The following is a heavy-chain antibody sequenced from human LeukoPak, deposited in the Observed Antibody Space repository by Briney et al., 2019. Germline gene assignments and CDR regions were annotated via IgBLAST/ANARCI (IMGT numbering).Heavy chain of an antibody. V-gene: IGHV5-51*01. CDR2: IYPGDSDT. CDR3: ARRYSGSYYSSYYYGMDV. J-gene: IGHJ6*02. CDR1: GYSFTSYW. Sequence: GESLQISCKGSGYSFTSYWIGWVRQMPGKGLEWMGIIYPGDSDTRYSPSFQGQVTISADKSISTAYLQWSSLKASDTAMYYCARRYSGSYYSSYYYGMDVWGQGTTVTVSS. D-gene: IGHD1-26*01.